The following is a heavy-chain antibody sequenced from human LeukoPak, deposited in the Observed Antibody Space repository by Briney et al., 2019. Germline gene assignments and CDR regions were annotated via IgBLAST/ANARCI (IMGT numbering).Heavy chain of an antibody. Sequence: PSETLSLTCAVYGGSFSGYYWSWIRQPPGKGLEWIGEINHSGSTNYNPSLKSRVTISVDTSKNQFSLKLSSVTAADTAVYYCAPWDYDSSGYPRSWFDPWGQGTLVTVSS. V-gene: IGHV4-34*01. D-gene: IGHD3-22*01. CDR1: GGSFSGYY. CDR2: INHSGST. CDR3: APWDYDSSGYPRSWFDP. J-gene: IGHJ5*02.